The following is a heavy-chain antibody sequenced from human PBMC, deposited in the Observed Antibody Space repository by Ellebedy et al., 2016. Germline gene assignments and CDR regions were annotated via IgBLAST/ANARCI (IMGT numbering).Heavy chain of an antibody. CDR3: ARHGSGSSSIDY. CDR2: TWDDGSHK. Sequence: GGSLRLSXAASGFTFSLYGMHWVRQAPGKGLEWVAVTWDDGSHKYYRDSVKGRFTISRDNSTNTLYLQMNNLRAEDTAVYYCARHGSGSSSIDYWGEGTLVTVSS. V-gene: IGHV3-33*01. CDR1: GFTFSLYG. D-gene: IGHD6-6*01. J-gene: IGHJ4*02.